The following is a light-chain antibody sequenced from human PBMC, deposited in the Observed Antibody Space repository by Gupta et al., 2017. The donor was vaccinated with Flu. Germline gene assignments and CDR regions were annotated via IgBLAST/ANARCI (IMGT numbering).Light chain of an antibody. CDR3: CSYGGRKV. Sequence: QSALTQPPSASGSPGQSGTISCTGTSSDVGGYNYVSWYQQHPGKAPNIIIDEGNKRTAGGPGSFSGSKSDNTSSLAVSGRRAEDEADYYCCSYGGRKVFGGGTKLTVL. V-gene: IGLV2-8*01. J-gene: IGLJ2*01. CDR2: EGN. CDR1: SSDVGGYNY.